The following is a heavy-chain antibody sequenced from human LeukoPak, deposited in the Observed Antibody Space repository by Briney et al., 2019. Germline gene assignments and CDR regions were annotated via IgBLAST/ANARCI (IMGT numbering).Heavy chain of an antibody. Sequence: GGSLRLSCAASGFTFSSFWMNWARQAPGKGLEWVASINHNGNVNYYVDSVKGRFTISRDNAKNSLYLQMSNLRAEDTAVYFCARGGGLDVWGQGATVTVSS. J-gene: IGHJ6*02. CDR1: GFTFSSFW. V-gene: IGHV3-7*03. CDR2: INHNGNVN. D-gene: IGHD3-16*01. CDR3: ARGGGLDV.